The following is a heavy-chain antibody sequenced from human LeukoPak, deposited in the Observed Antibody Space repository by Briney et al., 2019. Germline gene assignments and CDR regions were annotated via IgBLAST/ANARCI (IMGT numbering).Heavy chain of an antibody. J-gene: IGHJ4*02. Sequence: PGGSLRLSCAAAGFTVSSNYMSWVRQAPGKGLEWVSVIYSGGGTYYADSVKGRFTISRDNSKNTLYLQMNSLRAEDTAVYYCASAGGLRIAVAPIDYWGQGTLVTVSS. V-gene: IGHV3-53*01. CDR3: ASAGGLRIAVAPIDY. D-gene: IGHD6-19*01. CDR2: IYSGGGT. CDR1: GFTVSSNY.